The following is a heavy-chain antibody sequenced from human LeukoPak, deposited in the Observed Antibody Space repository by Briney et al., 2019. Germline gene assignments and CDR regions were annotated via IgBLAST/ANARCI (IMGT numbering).Heavy chain of an antibody. J-gene: IGHJ5*01. CDR3: ARHGSRLCWFDS. Sequence: SETLSLTCTVSGGSVSNYYWSWIRQAPGRGLEWIGYIYYIGSTNYNPSLKSRVTISVDTSKNQFSLTLSSVTAADTAVYYCARHGSRLCWFDSWGQGTLVTVSS. V-gene: IGHV4-59*08. CDR2: IYYIGST. D-gene: IGHD1-26*01. CDR1: GGSVSNYY.